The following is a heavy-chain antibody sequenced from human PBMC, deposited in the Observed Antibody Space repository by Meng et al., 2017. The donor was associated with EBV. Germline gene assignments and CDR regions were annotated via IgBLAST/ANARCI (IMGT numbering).Heavy chain of an antibody. CDR2: FHAKRRNS. CDR1: ALTLTSYV. CDR3: TRGRGVYYSGGSCYTGWFDP. D-gene: IGHD2-15*01. Sequence: QVMVGEVGAEGKWPGALLKVSWNADALTLTSYVISLVRQSNGQDLEWIGWFHAKRRNSSYALKFRGRVTMNTNPTIRPAYIVVTSMRYEDPAVYYWTRGRGVYYSGGSCYTGWFDPWGQGTLVTVSS. J-gene: IGHJ5*02. V-gene: IGHV1-8*01.